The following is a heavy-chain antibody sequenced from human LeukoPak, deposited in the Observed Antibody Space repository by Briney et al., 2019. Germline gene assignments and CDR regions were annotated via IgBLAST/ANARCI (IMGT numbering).Heavy chain of an antibody. V-gene: IGHV3-7*01. Sequence: GGSRTLSCAAARLTLRNFWMTWVRQAEGEVREWVGNTKKDGSEKYYVDSVKGRFTISRDNAKNSVFLQMNSLRAEDAAVYYCARDVSEENASSSRIHLDSWGQGTLVSVSS. J-gene: IGHJ4*02. CDR2: TKKDGSEK. CDR3: ARDVSEENASSSRIHLDS. D-gene: IGHD6-6*01. CDR1: RLTLRNFW.